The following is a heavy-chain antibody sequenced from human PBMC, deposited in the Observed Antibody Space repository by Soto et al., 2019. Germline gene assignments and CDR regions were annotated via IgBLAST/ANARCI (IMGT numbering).Heavy chain of an antibody. CDR1: GFTFSSYW. CDR3: AREAAYYDFWSGYYYRGGRYYYYGMDV. V-gene: IGHV3-74*01. J-gene: IGHJ6*02. CDR2: INSDGSST. D-gene: IGHD3-3*01. Sequence: GGSLRLSCAASGFTFSSYWMHWVRQAPGKWLVWVSRINSDGSSTSYADSVKGRFTISRDNAKNTLYLQMNSLRAEDTAVYYCAREAAYYDFWSGYYYRGGRYYYYGMDVWGQGXTVTVYS.